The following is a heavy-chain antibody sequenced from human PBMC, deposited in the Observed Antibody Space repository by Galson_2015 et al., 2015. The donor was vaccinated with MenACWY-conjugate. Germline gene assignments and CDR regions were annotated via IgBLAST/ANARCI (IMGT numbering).Heavy chain of an antibody. V-gene: IGHV3-23*01. CDR3: AQGAGSRWFDP. D-gene: IGHD3-10*01. Sequence: SLRLSCAASGFTFSNYAISWVRQAPGKGLEWVSSISTTGGTTYYADSVKGRFTISRDNSKNTLYLQMNSLRAGDTAVYYCAQGAGSRWFDPWGQGTLVIVSS. J-gene: IGHJ5*02. CDR1: GFTFSNYA. CDR2: ISTTGGTT.